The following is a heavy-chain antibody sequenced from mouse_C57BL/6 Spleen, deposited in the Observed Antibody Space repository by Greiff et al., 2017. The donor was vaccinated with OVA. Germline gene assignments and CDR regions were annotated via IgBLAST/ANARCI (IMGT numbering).Heavy chain of an antibody. CDR3: TTQTAQATEFAY. D-gene: IGHD3-2*02. CDR2: IDPETGDT. CDR1: GFNIKDDY. V-gene: IGHV14-4*01. J-gene: IGHJ3*01. Sequence: VQLQQSGAELVRPGASVKLSCTASGFNIKDDYMHWVKQRPEQGLEWIGWIDPETGDTEYASKFQGKATITADTSSNTAYLQLSSLTSEDTAVYYCTTQTAQATEFAYWGQGTLVTVSA.